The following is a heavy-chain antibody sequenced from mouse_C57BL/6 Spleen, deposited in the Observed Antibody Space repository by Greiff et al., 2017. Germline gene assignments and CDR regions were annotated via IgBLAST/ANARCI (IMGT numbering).Heavy chain of an antibody. D-gene: IGHD2-4*01. Sequence: QVQLQQPGTELVKPGASVKLSCKASGYTFTSYWMHWVKQRPGQGLEWIGNINPSNGGTNYNEKFKSKATLTVDKSSSTAYMQLSSLTSEDSAVYCGARDWYDYDPFDYWGQGTTLTVSS. J-gene: IGHJ2*01. CDR1: GYTFTSYW. V-gene: IGHV1-53*01. CDR2: INPSNGGT. CDR3: ARDWYDYDPFDY.